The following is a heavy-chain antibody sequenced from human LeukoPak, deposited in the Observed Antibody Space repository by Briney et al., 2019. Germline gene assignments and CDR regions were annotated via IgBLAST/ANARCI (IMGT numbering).Heavy chain of an antibody. D-gene: IGHD5-24*01. CDR2: IYYSGST. CDR1: GGSISSYY. V-gene: IGHV4-59*01. Sequence: SETLSLTCTVPGGSISSYYWSWIRQPPGKGLEWIGYIYYSGSTNYNPSLKSRVTISVDTSKNQFSLKLSSVTAADTAVYYRARAAGRDGYNMDYWGQGTLVTVSS. J-gene: IGHJ4*02. CDR3: ARAAGRDGYNMDY.